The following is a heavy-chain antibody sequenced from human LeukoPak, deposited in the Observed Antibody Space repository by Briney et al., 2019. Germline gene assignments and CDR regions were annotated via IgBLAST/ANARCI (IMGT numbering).Heavy chain of an antibody. J-gene: IGHJ4*02. CDR1: GFIFSHYG. V-gene: IGHV3-23*01. Sequence: GGSLRLSCAASGFIFSHYGMNWVRQAPGKGLEWVSGITSRSTTYYADSVKGRFTISRDNSKNMVWLQINSPTAEDTATYYCARFRTAMQLWKGYYFDYWGQGTLVTVSS. CDR3: ARFRTAMQLWKGYYFDY. D-gene: IGHD5-18*01. CDR2: ITSRSTT.